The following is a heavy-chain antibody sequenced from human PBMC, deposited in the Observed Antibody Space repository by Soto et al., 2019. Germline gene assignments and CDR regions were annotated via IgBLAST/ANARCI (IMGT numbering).Heavy chain of an antibody. J-gene: IGHJ1*01. D-gene: IGHD2-15*01. CDR1: GCTFSSYT. V-gene: IGHV1-69*02. CDR2: IIPILGIA. CDR3: ARQGCSGGSCYWDFQH. Sequence: SVKVSCKASGCTFSSYTISWVRQAPGQGLEWMGRIIPILGIANYAQKFQGRVTITADKSTSTAYMELSSLRSEDTAVYYCARQGCSGGSCYWDFQHWGQGTLVTVSS.